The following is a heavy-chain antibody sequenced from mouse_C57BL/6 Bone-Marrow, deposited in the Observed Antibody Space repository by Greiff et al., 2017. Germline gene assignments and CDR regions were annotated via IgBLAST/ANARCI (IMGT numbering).Heavy chain of an antibody. CDR1: GYAFTNYL. Sequence: QVQLQQSGAELVRPGTSVKVSCKASGYAFTNYLIEWVKQRPGQGLEWIGVINPGSGGTNYNEKFKGKATITADTSSNTAYLQLSSLTSEDTAVYYCARGYYWGQGTTRTVSS. CDR2: INPGSGGT. J-gene: IGHJ2*01. CDR3: ARGYY. V-gene: IGHV1-54*02.